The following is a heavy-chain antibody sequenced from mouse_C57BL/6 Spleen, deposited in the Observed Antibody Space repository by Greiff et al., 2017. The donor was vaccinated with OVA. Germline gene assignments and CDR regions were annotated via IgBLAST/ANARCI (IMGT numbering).Heavy chain of an antibody. V-gene: IGHV6-3*01. Sequence: EVKLVESGGGLVQPGGSMTLSCVASGFTFSNYWMNWVRQSPEKGLEWVAQISLKSDTYATHYAESVKGRFTISRDDSKSSVYLQMNNLRAEDTGIDYCTEGRLRYYFDYWGQGTTLTVSS. CDR1: GFTFSNYW. J-gene: IGHJ2*01. D-gene: IGHD2-2*01. CDR2: ISLKSDTYAT. CDR3: TEGRLRYYFDY.